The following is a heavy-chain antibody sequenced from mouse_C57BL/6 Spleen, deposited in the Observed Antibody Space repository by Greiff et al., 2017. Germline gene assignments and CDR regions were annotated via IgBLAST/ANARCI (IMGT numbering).Heavy chain of an antibody. CDR1: GYTFTDYE. V-gene: IGHV1-15*01. CDR2: IDPETGGT. CDR3: TRRGNSYYFDY. D-gene: IGHD2-1*01. J-gene: IGHJ2*01. Sequence: QVQLQQSGAELVRPGASVTLSCKASGYTFTDYEMHWVKQTPVHGLEWIGAIDPETGGTAYNQKFKGKAILTADQSSSTAYMELRSLTSEDSAVYYGTRRGNSYYFDYWGQGTTLTVSS.